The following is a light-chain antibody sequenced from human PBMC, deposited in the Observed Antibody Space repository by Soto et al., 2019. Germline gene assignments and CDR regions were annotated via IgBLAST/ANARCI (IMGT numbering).Light chain of an antibody. CDR3: CSHAGNNNYV. J-gene: IGLJ1*01. Sequence: QSALTQPASVSGSPGQSITISCTGTSSDIGSYNRVSWYQQPPGTAPKLIIYEVNNRPSGVPDRFSGSKSGNTASLTISGLRAEDEADYYCCSHAGNNNYVFGNGTKVTVL. CDR2: EVN. CDR1: SSDIGSYNR. V-gene: IGLV2-18*02.